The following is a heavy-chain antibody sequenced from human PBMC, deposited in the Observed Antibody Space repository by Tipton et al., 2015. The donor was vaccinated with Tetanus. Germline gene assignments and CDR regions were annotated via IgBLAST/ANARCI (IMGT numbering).Heavy chain of an antibody. Sequence: TLSLTCTVSAGSTSTNVHYSGSYRQHRANGLGRIGHIHYRGDSYHSSSLRSRVTISLDTSKNQFSLKLSSVTAADTAVYYCAREGSPSAVDVYKSEWGQGTT. CDR3: AREGSPSAVDVYKSE. CDR1: AGSTSTNVHY. D-gene: IGHD1-14*01. J-gene: IGHJ6*02. CDR2: IHYRGDS. V-gene: IGHV4-31*03.